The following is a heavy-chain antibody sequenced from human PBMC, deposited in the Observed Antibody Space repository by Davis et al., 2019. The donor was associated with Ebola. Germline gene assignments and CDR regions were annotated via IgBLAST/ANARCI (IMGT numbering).Heavy chain of an antibody. Sequence: GESLKISCAASGFTFSSYAMSWVRQAPGKGLEWVSAISGSGGSTYYADSVKGRFTISRDNSKNTLYLQMNSLRAEDTAVYYCAKLIAAAGTGEFDYWGQGTLVTVSS. J-gene: IGHJ4*02. CDR1: GFTFSSYA. CDR3: AKLIAAAGTGEFDY. CDR2: ISGSGGST. D-gene: IGHD6-13*01. V-gene: IGHV3-23*01.